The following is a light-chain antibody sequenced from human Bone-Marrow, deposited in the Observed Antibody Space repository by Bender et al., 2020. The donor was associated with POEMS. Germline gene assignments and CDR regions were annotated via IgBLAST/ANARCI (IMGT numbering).Light chain of an antibody. CDR2: STN. CDR1: TGAVTSGHY. V-gene: IGLV7-43*01. CDR3: LLYDGVGHLGI. J-gene: IGLJ2*01. Sequence: QTVVTQEPSLTVSPGGKVTLTCASSTGAVTSGHYPNWFQQKPGQAPRSLIYSTNKKHSWTPARFSGSLLGGKAALTVSDVRPEDEAEYFCLLYDGVGHLGIFGGGTKLAVL.